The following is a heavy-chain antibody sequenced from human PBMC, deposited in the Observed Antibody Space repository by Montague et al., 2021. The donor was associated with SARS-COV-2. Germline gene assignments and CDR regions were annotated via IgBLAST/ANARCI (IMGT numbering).Heavy chain of an antibody. V-gene: IGHV4-39*01. CDR3: ARHWGIAAAGN. Sequence: SETLSLTCSVSGGSITDRTYYWGCIRQSPGKGLEWIGAINYSGTTYYNPSLKSRVTISLDTAKNQFSPKMTSVTAADTAVYYCARHWGIAAAGNWGRGTLVTVSS. D-gene: IGHD6-13*01. CDR2: INYSGTT. CDR1: GGSITDRTYY. J-gene: IGHJ4*02.